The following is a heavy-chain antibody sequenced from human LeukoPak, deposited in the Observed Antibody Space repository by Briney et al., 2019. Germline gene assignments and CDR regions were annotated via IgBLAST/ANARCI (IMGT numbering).Heavy chain of an antibody. CDR2: ISSSSGYT. Sequence: PGGSLRLSCAASGFTFSDYYMSWIRQAPGKGLEWVSYISSSSGYTNYADSVKGRFTISRDNAGNSLYLQMNSLRAEDTAVYYCARDGPPWAFDIWGQGTMVTVSS. V-gene: IGHV3-11*05. J-gene: IGHJ3*02. CDR3: ARDGPPWAFDI. CDR1: GFTFSDYY. D-gene: IGHD1-14*01.